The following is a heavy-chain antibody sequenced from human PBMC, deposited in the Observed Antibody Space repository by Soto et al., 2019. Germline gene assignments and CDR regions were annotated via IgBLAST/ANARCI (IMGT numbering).Heavy chain of an antibody. V-gene: IGHV4-59*08. J-gene: IGHJ4*02. CDR2: IYYSGST. Sequence: SETLSLTCTVSGGSISGYYWSWIRQPPGKGLEWIGYIYYSGSTNYNPSLKSRVTISVDTSKNQFSLKLSSVTAADTAVYYCARHYCSSTTCYSHFDYWGQGTLVTVSS. CDR3: ARHYCSSTTCYSHFDY. CDR1: GGSISGYY. D-gene: IGHD2-2*01.